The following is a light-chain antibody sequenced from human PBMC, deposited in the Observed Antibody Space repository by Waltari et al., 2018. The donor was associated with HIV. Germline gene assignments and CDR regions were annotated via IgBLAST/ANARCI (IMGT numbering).Light chain of an antibody. V-gene: IGLV2-11*01. CDR1: TSDVGFYDY. Sequence: QSALTQPPSVSGSPGQSVSISCSGTTSDVGFYDYVSWYQQYPGKAPKLIVFDGNQRPSGVPERFAGSKSGNTASLTISGLQTEDEADYFCCAYAAGHVSYVFGNGTAVAVL. J-gene: IGLJ1*01. CDR3: CAYAAGHVSYV. CDR2: DGN.